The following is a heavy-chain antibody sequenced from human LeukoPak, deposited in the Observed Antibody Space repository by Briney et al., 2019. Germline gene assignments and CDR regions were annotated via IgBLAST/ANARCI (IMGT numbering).Heavy chain of an antibody. Sequence: PGGSLRLSCAASGFTFSSYGMHWVRQAPGKGLEGVAFIRYDGSNKYYADSVKGRFTISRDNSKNTLYLQMNSLRAEDTAVYYCAKVPSGSSRDAFDIWGQGTMVTVSS. CDR1: GFTFSSYG. V-gene: IGHV3-30*02. CDR2: IRYDGSNK. J-gene: IGHJ3*02. CDR3: AKVPSGSSRDAFDI. D-gene: IGHD1-26*01.